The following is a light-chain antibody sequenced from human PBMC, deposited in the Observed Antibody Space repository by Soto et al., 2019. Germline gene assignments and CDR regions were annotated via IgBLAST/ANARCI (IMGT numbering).Light chain of an antibody. Sequence: QFVLTQPASVSGSPGQSITISCTGTSGDVGGYNYVSWYQQHPGKAPKLMIYEVSNRPSGVSNRFSGSKSGNTASLTISGLQAEDEADYYCSSYTSSSTLVFGGGTKLTAL. CDR1: SGDVGGYNY. CDR3: SSYTSSSTLV. CDR2: EVS. V-gene: IGLV2-14*01. J-gene: IGLJ2*01.